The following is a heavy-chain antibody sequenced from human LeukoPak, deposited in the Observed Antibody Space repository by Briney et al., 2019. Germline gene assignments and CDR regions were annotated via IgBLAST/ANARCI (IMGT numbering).Heavy chain of an antibody. CDR1: GFTFSSYW. V-gene: IGHV3-7*03. J-gene: IGHJ4*02. D-gene: IGHD3-22*01. CDR2: IKQDGSEK. CDR3: ARDYYDSSGYYFPDY. Sequence: GGSLRLSCVASGFTFSSYWMSWVRQAPGKGLEWVANIKQDGSEKYYVDSVKGRFTISRDNAKNSLYLQMNSLRAEDTAVYYCARDYYDSSGYYFPDYWGQGTLVTVSS.